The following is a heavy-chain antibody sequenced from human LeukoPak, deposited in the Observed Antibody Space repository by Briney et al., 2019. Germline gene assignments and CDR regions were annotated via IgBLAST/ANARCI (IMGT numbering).Heavy chain of an antibody. CDR3: AKDHTYCGGDCYVNDAFDI. D-gene: IGHD2-21*01. CDR1: GLTFSTYP. CDR2: FMGGGGST. V-gene: IGHV3-23*01. Sequence: GGSPRFSVPAPGLTFSTYPWTWFGRAPGKGLEGSSPFMGGGGSTYYADSVKGRFTISRDNSKNTLYLQMNSLRAEDTAVYYCAKDHTYCGGDCYVNDAFDIWGQGTMVTVSS. J-gene: IGHJ3*02.